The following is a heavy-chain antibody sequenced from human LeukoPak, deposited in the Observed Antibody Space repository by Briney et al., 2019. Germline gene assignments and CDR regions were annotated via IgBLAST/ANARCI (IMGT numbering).Heavy chain of an antibody. V-gene: IGHV1-2*04. CDR2: INPNSGGA. Sequence: ASVKVSCKASGYTFTSYYIHWVRQAPGQELEWMGWINPNSGGASYGQKFQGWVTMTSDTSISTAYVELSSLRSDDTAFYYCARAPMGAAALYWGQGTLVTVSS. CDR3: ARAPMGAAALY. CDR1: GYTFTSYY. J-gene: IGHJ4*02. D-gene: IGHD6-13*01.